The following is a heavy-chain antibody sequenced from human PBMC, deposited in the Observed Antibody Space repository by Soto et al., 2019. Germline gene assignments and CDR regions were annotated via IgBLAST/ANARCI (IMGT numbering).Heavy chain of an antibody. J-gene: IGHJ6*02. CDR3: ARCSSGWYATLSYYYYRMDV. CDR1: VFTFSDYY. Sequence: PGGFLRLSCAASVFTFSDYYMSGICQAPGKGLEWVSYISSSGSTIYYVDSVNVRCTISRDNARNSLYLQMNSLRAEDTAVYYFARCSSGWYATLSYYYYRMDVWGQGTTVTVSS. D-gene: IGHD6-19*01. V-gene: IGHV3-11*01. CDR2: ISSSGSTI.